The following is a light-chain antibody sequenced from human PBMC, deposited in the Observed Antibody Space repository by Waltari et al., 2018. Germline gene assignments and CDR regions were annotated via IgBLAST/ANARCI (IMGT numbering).Light chain of an antibody. V-gene: IGLV2-14*01. CDR2: EVS. J-gene: IGLJ2*01. Sequence: QSALTQPASVSGSPGQSITISCTGTSNDVGGYNYVSWYQQHPGKAPKLIIYEVSTRSSGVPIRCAGSKSGNTASLAISGLQAEDEADYYCTSYINSNTLDVVFGGGTKLTVL. CDR1: SNDVGGYNY. CDR3: TSYINSNTLDVV.